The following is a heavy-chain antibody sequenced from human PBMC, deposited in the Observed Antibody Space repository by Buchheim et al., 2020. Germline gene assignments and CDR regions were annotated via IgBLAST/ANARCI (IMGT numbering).Heavy chain of an antibody. D-gene: IGHD6-19*01. Sequence: QVQLQESGPGLVKPSETLSLTCTVSGGSISSYQWSWIRQPPGKGLEWIGYIFDSGSSGFTNYNPSLESRVALSLDTSKNQFSLKVTSVTAADTAVYYCARHIAEAGTCFHYWGQG. CDR1: GGSISSYQ. CDR3: ARHIAEAGTCFHY. CDR2: IFDSGSSGFT. V-gene: IGHV4-59*08. J-gene: IGHJ4*02.